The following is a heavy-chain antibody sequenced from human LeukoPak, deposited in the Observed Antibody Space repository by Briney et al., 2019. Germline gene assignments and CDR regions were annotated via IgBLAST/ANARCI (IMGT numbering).Heavy chain of an antibody. CDR3: ARGTTAGILEPYYYYAMDV. D-gene: IGHD3-3*01. J-gene: IGHJ6*02. V-gene: IGHV3-30*14. Sequence: GGSLRLSCAASGFTFSSYAMHWVRQAPGKGLEWVAVISYDGSNKYYVDSVKGRFSISRDNSKNTLYLQMNSLRAEDTAVYYCARGTTAGILEPYYYYAMDVWGQGTTVTVSS. CDR1: GFTFSSYA. CDR2: ISYDGSNK.